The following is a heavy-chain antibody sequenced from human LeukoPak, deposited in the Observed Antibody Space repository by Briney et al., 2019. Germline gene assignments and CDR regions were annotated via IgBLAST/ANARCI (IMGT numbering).Heavy chain of an antibody. CDR1: RFSFSSYS. CDR2: ITSSSSFI. D-gene: IGHD3-10*01. Sequence: GGSLRLSCAASRFSFSSYSMNWVRQAPGKGLEWVSSITSSSSFIYYADSVKGRFTISRDNSNNTLYLQMKSLRAEDTAVYYCAKDFRSGYFGEYSNWGQGTLVTVSS. CDR3: AKDFRSGYFGEYSN. J-gene: IGHJ4*02. V-gene: IGHV3-21*04.